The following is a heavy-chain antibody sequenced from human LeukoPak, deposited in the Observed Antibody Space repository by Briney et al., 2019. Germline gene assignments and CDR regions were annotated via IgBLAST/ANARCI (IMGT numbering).Heavy chain of an antibody. J-gene: IGHJ3*02. Sequence: GGSLRLSCAASGFTFSSYTMKWVRQAPGKGLEWVSSISSRSSYIYYADSVKGRFTISRDSAESSLYLQMNSLRAEDTAVYYCARNTWFGEGIDAFDIWGQGTLVTVSS. V-gene: IGHV3-21*01. CDR1: GFTFSSYT. CDR3: ARNTWFGEGIDAFDI. CDR2: ISSRSSYI. D-gene: IGHD3-10*01.